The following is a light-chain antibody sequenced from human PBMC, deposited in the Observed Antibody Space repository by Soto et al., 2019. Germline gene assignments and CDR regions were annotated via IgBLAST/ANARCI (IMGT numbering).Light chain of an antibody. CDR1: NIGSES. J-gene: IGLJ1*01. CDR2: YDS. V-gene: IGLV3-21*04. CDR3: QVWDTTTNHPV. Sequence: SYELIQPPSVSVAPGKTARITCGGNNIGSESVHWYQQKPGQAPVLVIYYDSDRPAGIPERLTGSKSGNTATLTIISVDAGDEADYYCQVWDTTTNHPVFGTGTKLTVL.